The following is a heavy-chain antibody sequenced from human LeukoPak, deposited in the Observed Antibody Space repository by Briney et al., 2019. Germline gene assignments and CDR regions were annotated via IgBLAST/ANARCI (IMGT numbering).Heavy chain of an antibody. CDR2: INAGSGNT. V-gene: IGHV1-3*01. J-gene: IGHJ6*02. CDR3: ARDRSVYYYYYYGMDV. CDR1: GYTFTSYA. Sequence: ASVKVSCKASGYTFTSYAMHWVRQAPGQRLEWMGWINAGSGNTKYSQKFQGRVTITRDTSASTAYMELSSLRSEDTAVYYCARDRSVYYYYYYGMDVWGQGTTVTVSS.